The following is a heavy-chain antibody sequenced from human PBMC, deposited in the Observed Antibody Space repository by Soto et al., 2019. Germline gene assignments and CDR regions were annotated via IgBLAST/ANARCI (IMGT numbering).Heavy chain of an antibody. J-gene: IGHJ6*03. D-gene: IGHD7-27*01. CDR1: GFTFSSYG. V-gene: IGHV3-33*01. CDR3: ARDPVGNYYMDV. CDR2: IWYDGSNK. Sequence: QVQLVESGGGVVQPGRSLRLSCAASGFTFSSYGMHWVRQAPGKGLEWVAVIWYDGSNKYYADSVKGRFTISRDNSKNTLYLQMNSLRAEDTAVYYCARDPVGNYYMDVWGIGTTVTVSS.